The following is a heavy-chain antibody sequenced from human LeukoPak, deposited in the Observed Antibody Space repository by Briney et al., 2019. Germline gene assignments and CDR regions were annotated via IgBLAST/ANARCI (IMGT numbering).Heavy chain of an antibody. CDR3: ARAAAGNYFDY. CDR2: IYYTGNT. V-gene: IGHV4-39*07. CDR1: GDSITGYY. Sequence: TSETLSLTCSVSGDSITGYYWGWIRQPPGKGLEWIGNIYYTGNTYYNSSLKSRVTTSLDTSKNQFSLKVISMTAADTAVYYCARAAAGNYFDYWGQGTLVTVSS. J-gene: IGHJ4*02. D-gene: IGHD6-13*01.